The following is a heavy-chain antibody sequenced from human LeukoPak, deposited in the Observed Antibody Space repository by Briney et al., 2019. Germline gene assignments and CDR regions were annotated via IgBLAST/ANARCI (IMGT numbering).Heavy chain of an antibody. CDR1: GFTFSSYS. V-gene: IGHV3-21*01. J-gene: IGHJ6*02. Sequence: GGSLRLSCAASGFTFSSYSMNWVRQAPGKGLEWVSSISSSSSYIYYADSVKGRFTISRDKAKNSLYLQMHSLRAEDTAVYYCARDSLRFLEWYRQPVFYYYGMDVWGQGTTVTVSS. CDR2: ISSSSSYI. CDR3: ARDSLRFLEWYRQPVFYYYGMDV. D-gene: IGHD3-3*01.